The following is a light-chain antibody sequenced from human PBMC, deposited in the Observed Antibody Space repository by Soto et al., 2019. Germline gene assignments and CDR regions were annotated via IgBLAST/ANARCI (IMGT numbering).Light chain of an antibody. J-gene: IGLJ1*01. CDR1: SSDVGGYNY. CDR2: DVS. V-gene: IGLV2-14*01. CDR3: SSYTISSTLV. Sequence: QSVMTQPASVSGSPGQSITMSCTGTSSDVGGYNYVSWYQQPPGKAPKLMIYDVSTRPSGVSNRFSGSKSGNTASLTISGLQAEDEAEYYCSSYTISSTLVFGTGTKVTVL.